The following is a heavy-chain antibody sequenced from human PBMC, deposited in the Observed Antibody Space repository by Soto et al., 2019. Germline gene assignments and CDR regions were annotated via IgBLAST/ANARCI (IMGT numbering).Heavy chain of an antibody. Sequence: GGSLRLSCTASGFIFRNYAMSWVRQAPGKGLEWVSSLTGNGDDTYYADSVKGRFTISRDNSQSTVNLQMNSLRVEDTAIYYCAKYYYGSGSYSFDYWGQGTLVTVSS. CDR2: LTGNGDDT. CDR3: AKYYYGSGSYSFDY. D-gene: IGHD3-10*01. J-gene: IGHJ4*02. CDR1: GFIFRNYA. V-gene: IGHV3-23*01.